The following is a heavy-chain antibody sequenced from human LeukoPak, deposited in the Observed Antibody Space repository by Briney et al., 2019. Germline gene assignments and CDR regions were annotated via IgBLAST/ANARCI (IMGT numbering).Heavy chain of an antibody. D-gene: IGHD1-26*01. Sequence: PGGSLRLSCAASGFTFSSYAMSWVRQAPGKGLEWVSTISGSGGSTYYADSVKGRFTISRDNSKNTLYLQMNSLRAEDTAVYYCAKVVGATTRGYFDDWGQGTLVTVSS. CDR1: GFTFSSYA. CDR2: ISGSGGST. V-gene: IGHV3-23*01. J-gene: IGHJ4*02. CDR3: AKVVGATTRGYFDD.